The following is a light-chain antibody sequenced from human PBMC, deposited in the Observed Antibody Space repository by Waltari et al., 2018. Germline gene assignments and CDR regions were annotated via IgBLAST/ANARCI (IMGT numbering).Light chain of an antibody. J-gene: IGKJ1*01. CDR1: QSVSRA. CDR3: QHYLRLPVT. CDR2: GAA. Sequence: ELVLTQSPGTLSLSLGERATVSCRASQSVSRALAWYQQNPGQAPRLLIYGAATRATGIPDRFSGSGSGTDFSLTISRLEPDDFAVYYCQHYLRLPVTFGQGTTVEI. V-gene: IGKV3-20*01.